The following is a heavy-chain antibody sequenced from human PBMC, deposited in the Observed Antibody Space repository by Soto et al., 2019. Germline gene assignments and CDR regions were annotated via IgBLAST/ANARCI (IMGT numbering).Heavy chain of an antibody. D-gene: IGHD2-2*03. CDR3: ARDLGIGSGPFDA. CDR2: IYYSGST. J-gene: IGHJ3*01. Sequence: QVQLQESGPGLVKPSETLSLTCTVSGDSITSYYWSWIRQPPGKALEWIGYIYYSGSTDNDPSLKRRVTMSLDTSKKKFSLKLKSVTAADTAVYYCARDLGIGSGPFDAWGQGTMVTVSS. V-gene: IGHV4-59*01. CDR1: GDSITSYY.